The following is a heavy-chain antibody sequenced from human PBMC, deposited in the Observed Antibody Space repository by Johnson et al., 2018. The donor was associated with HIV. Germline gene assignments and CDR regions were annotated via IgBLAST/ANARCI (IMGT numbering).Heavy chain of an antibody. J-gene: IGHJ3*02. D-gene: IGHD6-13*01. CDR3: AKGRYSSSWYLAGAFDI. CDR2: ISGSGVST. CDR1: GFTFSSYA. Sequence: VQLVESGGGLIQPGGSLRLSCAASGFTFSSYAMSWVRQAPGKGLEWVSAISGSGVSTYYADSVKGRFTISRDNSKDTLFLQVNSLRAEDTAVYHCAKGRYSSSWYLAGAFDIWGQGTMVTVSS. V-gene: IGHV3-23*04.